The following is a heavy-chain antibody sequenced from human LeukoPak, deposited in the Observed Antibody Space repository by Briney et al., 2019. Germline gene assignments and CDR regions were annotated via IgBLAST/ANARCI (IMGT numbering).Heavy chain of an antibody. D-gene: IGHD6-19*01. V-gene: IGHV3-9*03. CDR1: GFTFDDYA. J-gene: IGHJ4*02. CDR2: ISWNSGSI. Sequence: PGGSLRLSCAASGFTFDDYAMHWVRQAPGKGLEWVSGISWNSGSIGYADSVKGRFTISRDNAKNSLYLQMNSLRAEDMALYYCAKHRGSSGWSPFDYWGQGILVTVSS. CDR3: AKHRGSSGWSPFDY.